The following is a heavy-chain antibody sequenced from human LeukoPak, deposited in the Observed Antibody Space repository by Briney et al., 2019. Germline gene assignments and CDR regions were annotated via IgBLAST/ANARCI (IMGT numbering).Heavy chain of an antibody. D-gene: IGHD1/OR15-1a*01. V-gene: IGHV3-23*01. Sequence: GGSLRLSCAASGFTFSSYGMSWVRQAPGKGLEWVSGISGSGGTTYYADSVKGRFTISRDNSKITLYLQMNSLRAEDTAVYYCAKVRANRSASFDYWGQGTLVTVSS. J-gene: IGHJ4*02. CDR2: ISGSGGTT. CDR3: AKVRANRSASFDY. CDR1: GFTFSSYG.